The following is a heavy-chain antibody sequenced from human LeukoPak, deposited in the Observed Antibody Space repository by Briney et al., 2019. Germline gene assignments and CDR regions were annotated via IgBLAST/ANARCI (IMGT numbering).Heavy chain of an antibody. J-gene: IGHJ3*02. Sequence: PSETLSLTCTVSGGSISSSSYYWGWIRQPPGKGLEWIGSIYYSGSTYYNPSLKSRVTISVDTSKNQFSLKLSSVTAADTAVYYCARMDLLWWSRTDAFDIWGQGTMVTVSS. D-gene: IGHD2-21*01. CDR1: GGSISSSSYY. V-gene: IGHV4-39*01. CDR3: ARMDLLWWSRTDAFDI. CDR2: IYYSGST.